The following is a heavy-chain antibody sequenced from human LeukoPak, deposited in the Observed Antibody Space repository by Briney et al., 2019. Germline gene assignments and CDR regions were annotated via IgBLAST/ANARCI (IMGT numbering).Heavy chain of an antibody. Sequence: GGSMRLSCATSGFSFSTYNMNWVRQAPGKGLEWVSSVSSSSSYIYYSDSVKGRFTISRDNAKNSLFLQMNSLRAEDTAVYFCVRDRGGGNWLDYWGQGTLVTVSS. V-gene: IGHV3-21*01. CDR2: VSSSSSYI. D-gene: IGHD1-20*01. CDR3: VRDRGGGNWLDY. J-gene: IGHJ4*02. CDR1: GFSFSTYN.